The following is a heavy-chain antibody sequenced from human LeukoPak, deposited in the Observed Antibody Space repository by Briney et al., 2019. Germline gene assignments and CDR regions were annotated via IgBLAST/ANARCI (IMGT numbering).Heavy chain of an antibody. Sequence: ASVKVSCKASGYTFTGYYMHWVRQAPGQGLEWMGWINPNSGGTNYAQKFQGRVTMTRDTPISTAYMELSRLRSDDTAVYYCAKVQPGDIVVVPAAVNFDYWGQGTLVTVSS. D-gene: IGHD2-2*01. J-gene: IGHJ4*02. CDR3: AKVQPGDIVVVPAAVNFDY. V-gene: IGHV1-2*02. CDR2: INPNSGGT. CDR1: GYTFTGYY.